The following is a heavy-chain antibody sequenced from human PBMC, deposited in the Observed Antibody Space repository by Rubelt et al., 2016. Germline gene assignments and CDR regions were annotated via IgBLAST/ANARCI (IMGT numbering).Heavy chain of an antibody. J-gene: IGHJ4*02. D-gene: IGHD1-26*01. CDR1: GYTFTSYA. V-gene: IGHV1-3*01. CDR3: ARDIYSGSYYGY. CDR2: SNAGNGNT. Sequence: QVQLVQSGAEVKKPGASVKVSCKASGYTFTSYAMHWVRQAPGPRLEWMGWSNAGNGNTKYSQKFQGRVTITRDTSASTAYMELSSLRSEDTAVYYCARDIYSGSYYGYWGQGTLVTVSS.